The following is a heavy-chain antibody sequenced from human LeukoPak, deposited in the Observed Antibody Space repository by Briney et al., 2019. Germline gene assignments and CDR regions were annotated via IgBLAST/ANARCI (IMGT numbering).Heavy chain of an antibody. J-gene: IGHJ4*02. V-gene: IGHV1-69*13. Sequence: SVKVSCKASGGTFSSYAISWVRQAPGQGLEWMGGIIPIFGTANYAQKFQGRVTITADESTSTAYMELSSLRSDDTAVYYCARAPITMIAQDPFDYWGQGTLVTVSS. CDR3: ARAPITMIAQDPFDY. D-gene: IGHD3-22*01. CDR1: GGTFSSYA. CDR2: IIPIFGTA.